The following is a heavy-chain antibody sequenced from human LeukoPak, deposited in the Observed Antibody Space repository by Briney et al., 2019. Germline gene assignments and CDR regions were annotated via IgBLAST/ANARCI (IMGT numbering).Heavy chain of an antibody. D-gene: IGHD2-21*01. CDR1: GFKFSSYS. J-gene: IGHJ4*02. CDR3: ARGFPELWYYFDY. CDR2: ISSSSSTM. V-gene: IGHV3-48*01. Sequence: GGSLRLSCAVSGFKFSSYSMNWVRQAPGKGLEWVSYISSSSSTMNYADSVKGRFTISRDNSKNTLYLQMNNLRAEDTAVYYCARGFPELWYYFDYWGQGTLVTVSS.